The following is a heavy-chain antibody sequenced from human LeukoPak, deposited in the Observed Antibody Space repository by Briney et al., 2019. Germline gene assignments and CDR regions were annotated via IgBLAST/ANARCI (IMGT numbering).Heavy chain of an antibody. CDR3: AKAAMVLYYSDY. CDR2: IRYDGSNK. J-gene: IGHJ4*02. D-gene: IGHD5-18*01. V-gene: IGHV3-30*02. Sequence: PGGSLRLSCAASGFTFSSYGMHWVRQAPGKGLEWVAFIRYDGSNKYYADSVKGRFTISRDNSKNTLYLQMNSLRAEDTAVYYCAKAAMVLYYSDYWGQGTLVTVSS. CDR1: GFTFSSYG.